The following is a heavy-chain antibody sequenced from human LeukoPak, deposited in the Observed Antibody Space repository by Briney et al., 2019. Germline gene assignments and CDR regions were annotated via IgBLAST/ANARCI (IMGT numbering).Heavy chain of an antibody. CDR3: ARERYYDSSGYYDY. CDR1: GYTFTGYY. D-gene: IGHD3-22*01. CDR2: INPNSGGT. J-gene: IGHJ4*02. Sequence: ASVEAFCKASGYTFTGYYMHWVRQAAGQGLELMGWINPNSGGTNYAQKLQGRVTMTRDTSISTAYMELSRLRSDDTAVYYCARERYYDSSGYYDYWGQGTLVTVSS. V-gene: IGHV1-2*02.